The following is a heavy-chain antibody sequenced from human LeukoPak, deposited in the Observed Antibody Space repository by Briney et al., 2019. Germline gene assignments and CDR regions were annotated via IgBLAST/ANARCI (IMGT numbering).Heavy chain of an antibody. CDR1: GYTFTSYG. D-gene: IGHD5-18*01. V-gene: IGHV1-18*04. Sequence: GASVKVSCKASGYTFTSYGISWVRQAPGQGLEWMGWISAYNGNTNYAQKLQGRVTSTSTAYMELRSLRSDDTAVYYCAGDRVDTAMVPDYWGRGTLVTVSS. CDR2: ISAYNGNT. CDR3: AGDRVDTAMVPDY. J-gene: IGHJ4*02.